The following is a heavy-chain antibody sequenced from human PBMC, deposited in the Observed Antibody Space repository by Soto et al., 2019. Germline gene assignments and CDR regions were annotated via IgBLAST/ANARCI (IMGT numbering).Heavy chain of an antibody. CDR3: ARTLYSYGPRFDY. CDR1: GGSISSGGYY. CDR2: IYYSGST. J-gene: IGHJ4*02. Sequence: TLSLTCTVSGGSISSGGYYWSWIRQHPGKGLEWIGYIYYSGSTYYNPSLKSRVTISVDTSKNQFSLKLSSVTAADTAVYYCARTLYSYGPRFDYWGQGTLVTVSS. V-gene: IGHV4-31*03. D-gene: IGHD5-18*01.